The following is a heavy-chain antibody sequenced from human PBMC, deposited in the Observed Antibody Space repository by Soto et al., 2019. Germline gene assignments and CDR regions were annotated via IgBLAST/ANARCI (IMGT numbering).Heavy chain of an antibody. Sequence: QVQLVESGGGVVQPGRSLRLSCAASGFTFSSYGMHWVRQAPGKGLEWVAVIWYDGSNKYYADSVKGRFTISRDNSKNTLYLQMSSVRAEDTAVYYCARDGYCSGGSCYSVPVFDYWGQGTLVTVSS. V-gene: IGHV3-33*01. J-gene: IGHJ4*02. CDR2: IWYDGSNK. CDR3: ARDGYCSGGSCYSVPVFDY. D-gene: IGHD2-15*01. CDR1: GFTFSSYG.